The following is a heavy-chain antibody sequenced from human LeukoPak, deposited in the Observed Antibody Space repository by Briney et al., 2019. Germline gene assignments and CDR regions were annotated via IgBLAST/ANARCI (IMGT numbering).Heavy chain of an antibody. V-gene: IGHV3-48*02. CDR1: GFXFSSYS. J-gene: IGHJ4*02. Sequence: PGGSLRLSCAASGFXFSSYSMNWVRQAPGKGLQWVSYISSSTSIIYYADSVKGRFTISRDNAKNSLYLQMNSLRDEDTAVYYCARSSMAYFDYWGQGTLVTVSS. CDR2: ISSSTSII. CDR3: ARSSMAYFDY. D-gene: IGHD6-6*01.